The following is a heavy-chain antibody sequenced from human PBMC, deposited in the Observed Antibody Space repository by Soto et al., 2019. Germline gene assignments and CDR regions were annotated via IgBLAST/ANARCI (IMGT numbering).Heavy chain of an antibody. CDR2: IYHSGST. V-gene: IGHV4-4*02. D-gene: IGHD6-19*01. CDR3: ARLPSIEVTDNWFDP. CDR1: GGSISSKNW. Sequence: SETLSLTCAVSGGSISSKNWWSWVRQPPGKGLEWIGEIYHSGSTNYNPSLTRRVTISVDKSRNQFPLKLSSVIAADTAVYYCARLPSIEVTDNWFDPWGQGTLVTVS. J-gene: IGHJ5*02.